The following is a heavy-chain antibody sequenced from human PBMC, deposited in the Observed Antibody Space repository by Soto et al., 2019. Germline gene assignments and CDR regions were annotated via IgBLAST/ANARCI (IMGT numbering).Heavy chain of an antibody. D-gene: IGHD4-17*01. CDR1: GFTFSDYY. Sequence: QVQLVESGGGLVKPGGSLRLSCAASGFTFSDYYMSWIRQAPGKGLEWVSYISSSSSYTNYADSVKGRFTISRDNAKNSLYLQMHSLRAEDTAVYYCARVLSPTDYGEYDGHAFDIWGQGTMVTGSS. J-gene: IGHJ3*02. V-gene: IGHV3-11*05. CDR3: ARVLSPTDYGEYDGHAFDI. CDR2: ISSSSSYT.